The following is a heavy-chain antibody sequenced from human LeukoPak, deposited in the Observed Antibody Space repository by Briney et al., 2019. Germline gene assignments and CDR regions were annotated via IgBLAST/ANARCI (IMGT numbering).Heavy chain of an antibody. CDR3: ARGHPLGYCSSTSCYRHYYGMDV. CDR1: GGSFSGYY. D-gene: IGHD2-2*01. V-gene: IGHV4-34*01. J-gene: IGHJ6*02. CDR2: INHSGST. Sequence: PSETLSLTCAVYGGSFSGYYWSWIRQPPGKGLEWIGEINHSGSTNYNPSLKSRVTISVDTSKNQFSLKLSSVTAADTAVYYCARGHPLGYCSSTSCYRHYYGMDVWGQGTTVTVSS.